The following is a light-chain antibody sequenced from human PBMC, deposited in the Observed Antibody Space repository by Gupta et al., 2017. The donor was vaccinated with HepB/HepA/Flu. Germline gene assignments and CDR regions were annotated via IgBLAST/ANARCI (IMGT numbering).Light chain of an antibody. J-gene: IGKJ4*01. CDR1: QSISSY. CDR2: AAS. Sequence: DIQMTQSPSSLSASVGDRVTITCRASQSISSYLNWYQQKPGKAPKLLIYAASRLQSGVPSRYSGSGSGTDFTLAIRRLQPEAFAPYYCQQRDSTPITFGGGTKVEIK. CDR3: QQRDSTPIT. V-gene: IGKV1-39*01.